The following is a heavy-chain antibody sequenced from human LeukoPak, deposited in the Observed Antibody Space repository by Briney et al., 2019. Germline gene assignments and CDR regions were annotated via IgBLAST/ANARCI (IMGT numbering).Heavy chain of an antibody. V-gene: IGHV3-11*01. D-gene: IGHD6-6*01. CDR1: GFTFSDYY. CDR3: ARAIAARPVYYYYGMDV. CDR2: ISSSGSTI. J-gene: IGHJ6*02. Sequence: KPGGSLRLSCAASGFTFSDYYMSWIRQAPGKGPEWVSYISSSGSTIYYADSVKGRFTISRDNAKNSLYLQMNSLRAEDTAVYYCARAIAARPVYYYYGMDVWGQGTTVTVSS.